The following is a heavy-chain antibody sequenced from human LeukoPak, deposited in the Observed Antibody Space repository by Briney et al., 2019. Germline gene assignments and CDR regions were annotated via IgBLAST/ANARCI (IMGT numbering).Heavy chain of an antibody. V-gene: IGHV3-66*01. Sequence: PGGSLRLSCAASGFTFSAYEMNWVRRAPGKGLEWVSVLYSGGSTYYADSVKGRFTISRDNSKNTLYLQMNSLRAEDTAVYYCARGLWFFDYWGQGTLVTVSS. CDR3: ARGLWFFDY. CDR1: GFTFSAYE. D-gene: IGHD5-18*01. CDR2: LYSGGST. J-gene: IGHJ4*02.